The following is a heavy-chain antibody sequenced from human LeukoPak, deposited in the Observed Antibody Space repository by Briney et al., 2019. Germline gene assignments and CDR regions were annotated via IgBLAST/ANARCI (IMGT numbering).Heavy chain of an antibody. CDR1: GFTFSIYG. J-gene: IGHJ4*02. D-gene: IGHD1-1*01. V-gene: IGHV3-30*03. Sequence: GGSLRLSCAASGFTFSIYGMHWVRQAPGKGLECVAVISYDGSNKYYADSVKGRFTISRDNSKNTLYLQMNSLRAEDTAVFYCTTVLGTTSTGHWGQGTLVTVSS. CDR2: ISYDGSNK. CDR3: TTVLGTTSTGH.